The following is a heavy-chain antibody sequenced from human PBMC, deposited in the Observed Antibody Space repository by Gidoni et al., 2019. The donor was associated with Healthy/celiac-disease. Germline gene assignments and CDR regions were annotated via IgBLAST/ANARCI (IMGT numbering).Heavy chain of an antibody. D-gene: IGHD3-10*01. Sequence: EVQLLESGGGLGQPGGSLRLSCAASGFTFCSYAMSWVRQAPGKGLGWVAAIRGSGGSTYYADSVKGRFTISRENSKNTLYLQMNSLRAEDTAGYYCAKENPGLYGSALDYWGQGTLVTVSS. J-gene: IGHJ4*02. V-gene: IGHV3-23*01. CDR2: IRGSGGST. CDR3: AKENPGLYGSALDY. CDR1: GFTFCSYA.